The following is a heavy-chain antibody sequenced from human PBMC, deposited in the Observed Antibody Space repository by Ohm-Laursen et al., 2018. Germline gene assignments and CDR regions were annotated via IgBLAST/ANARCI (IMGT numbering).Heavy chain of an antibody. Sequence: ASVKVSCKASGYTFTSYYMHWVRQAPGQGLEWMGIINPSGGSPTYAQKFQGRLTMTRDTSTSTAYMELSSLRSEDSAVYYCARGGRYYDSSVYYPLGQGTLVTVSS. CDR3: ARGGRYYDSSVYYP. V-gene: IGHV1-46*01. D-gene: IGHD3-22*01. J-gene: IGHJ5*02. CDR2: INPSGGSP. CDR1: GYTFTSYY.